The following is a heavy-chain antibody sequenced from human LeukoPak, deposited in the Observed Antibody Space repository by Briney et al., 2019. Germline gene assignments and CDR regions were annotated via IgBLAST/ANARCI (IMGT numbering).Heavy chain of an antibody. D-gene: IGHD6-13*01. Sequence: ASVKVSCKVSGYTLTELSMHWVRQAPGKGLEWMGGFDPEDGETIYAQKFQGRVTMTEDTSTDTAYMELSSLRSEDTAVYYCARVGIAAAGTKYLWFDPWGQGTLVTVSS. V-gene: IGHV1-24*01. CDR2: FDPEDGET. CDR3: ARVGIAAAGTKYLWFDP. J-gene: IGHJ5*02. CDR1: GYTLTELS.